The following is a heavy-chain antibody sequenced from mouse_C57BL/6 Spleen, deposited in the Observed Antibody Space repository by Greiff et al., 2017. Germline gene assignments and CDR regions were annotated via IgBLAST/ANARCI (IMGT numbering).Heavy chain of an antibody. V-gene: IGHV1-39*01. D-gene: IGHD2-3*01. Sequence: VQLQQSGPELVKPGASVKISCKASGYSFTDYNMNWVKQSNGKSLEWIGVINPNYGTTSYNQKFKGKATLTVDQSSSTAYMQLNSLTSEDSAVYYCAREEGYDGYYVRFAYWGQGTLVTVSA. CDR3: AREEGYDGYYVRFAY. CDR1: GYSFTDYN. J-gene: IGHJ3*01. CDR2: INPNYGTT.